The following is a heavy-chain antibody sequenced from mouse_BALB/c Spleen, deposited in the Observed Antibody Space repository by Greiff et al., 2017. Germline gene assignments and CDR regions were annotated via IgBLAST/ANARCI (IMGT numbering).Heavy chain of an antibody. J-gene: IGHJ4*01. CDR3: TRYYGNYYAMDY. CDR1: GYTFTSYW. Sequence: LQQPGSELVRPGASVKLSCKASGYTFTSYWMHWVKQRPGQGLEWIGNIYPGSGSTNYDEKFESKATLTVDTSSSTAYMQLSSLTSEDSAVYYCTRYYGNYYAMDYWGQGTSVTVSS. D-gene: IGHD2-1*01. CDR2: IYPGSGST. V-gene: IGHV1S22*01.